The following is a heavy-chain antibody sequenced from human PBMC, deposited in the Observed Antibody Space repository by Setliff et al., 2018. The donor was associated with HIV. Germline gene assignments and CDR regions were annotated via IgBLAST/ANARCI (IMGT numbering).Heavy chain of an antibody. CDR3: AKPLTQWGVSPYHYAVDV. J-gene: IGHJ6*02. CDR2: ISSSNSYK. CDR1: GFTFTSYV. V-gene: IGHV3-21*04. Sequence: GGSLRLSCAASGFTFTSYVMNWVRQAPGKGLEWVSSISSSNSYKHYADSVKGRFTISRDNAKNTLYLQMNSLRAEDTAVYYCAKPLTQWGVSPYHYAVDVWGQGTTVTVSS. D-gene: IGHD1-26*01.